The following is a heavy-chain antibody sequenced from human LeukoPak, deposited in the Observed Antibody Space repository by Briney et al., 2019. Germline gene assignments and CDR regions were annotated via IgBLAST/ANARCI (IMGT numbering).Heavy chain of an antibody. V-gene: IGHV1-46*01. CDR3: ARDNSVGDTAWWFDP. D-gene: IGHD1-26*01. J-gene: IGHJ5*02. CDR2: INPSGGRT. Sequence: ASVKVSCKASGYTFTSFYMHWVRQAPEQGLEWMGIINPSGGRTSYAQKFQGRLSLTRDMSTSTDYMELSSLRSEDTAVYYCARDNSVGDTAWWFDPWGQGTLVTVSS. CDR1: GYTFTSFY.